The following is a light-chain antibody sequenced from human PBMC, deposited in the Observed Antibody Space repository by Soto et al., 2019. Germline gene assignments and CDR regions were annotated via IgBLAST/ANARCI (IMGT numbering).Light chain of an antibody. V-gene: IGLV2-8*01. CDR3: SSYAGSSNFRV. CDR2: EVS. J-gene: IGLJ1*01. Sequence: QAVLGQPPPASGCPGQSINISFPGNNREVGGYNYVSWYQHHPDKAPKLLIYEVSKRPSGVPDRFSGSKSGNTASLTVSGLQAEDEADYYCSSYAGSSNFRVFGTGTKVTVL. CDR1: NREVGGYNY.